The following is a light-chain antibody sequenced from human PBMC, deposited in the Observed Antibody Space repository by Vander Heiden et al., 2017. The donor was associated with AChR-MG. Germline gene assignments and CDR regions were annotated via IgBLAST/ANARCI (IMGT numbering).Light chain of an antibody. CDR1: QNINNW. Sequence: DIQMTQSPSTLSASVGDRVTITCRASQNINNWLAWYQQKPGKTPKVLIYKASMLESGVPSRFSGSGSGTEFTLTISSLQPDDFATYYCQQDNSLWTFGQGTKVEIK. J-gene: IGKJ1*01. CDR2: KAS. CDR3: QQDNSLWT. V-gene: IGKV1-5*03.